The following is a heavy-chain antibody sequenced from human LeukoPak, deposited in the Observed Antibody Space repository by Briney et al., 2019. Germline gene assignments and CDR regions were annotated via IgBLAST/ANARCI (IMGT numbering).Heavy chain of an antibody. D-gene: IGHD2-15*01. CDR2: ISSNSSYI. CDR1: GFTFSSYS. V-gene: IGHV3-21*01. J-gene: IGHJ5*02. CDR3: ARDYCSAASCFYNWSDR. Sequence: PGGSLRLSCAASGFTFSSYSMNWVRQAPGKGLEWVSCISSNSSYIYYADSVKGRFTISRDNAKNSLYLQMNSLRAEDTAVYYCARDYCSAASCFYNWSDRWGQRTLVTASS.